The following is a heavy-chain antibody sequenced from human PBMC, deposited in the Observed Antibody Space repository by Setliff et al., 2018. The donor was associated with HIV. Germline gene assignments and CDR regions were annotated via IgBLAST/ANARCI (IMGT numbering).Heavy chain of an antibody. V-gene: IGHV1-18*01. J-gene: IGHJ6*02. CDR3: AREIGDYYDSSGYYPPTDYYYGMDV. Sequence: ASVKVSCKASGYTFTSYDISWVRQAPGQGLEWMGWISAYNGNTNYAQKLQGRVTMTTDTSTSTAYMELRSLRSDDTAVYYCAREIGDYYDSSGYYPPTDYYYGMDVWGQGTTVTV. D-gene: IGHD3-22*01. CDR1: GYTFTSYD. CDR2: ISAYNGNT.